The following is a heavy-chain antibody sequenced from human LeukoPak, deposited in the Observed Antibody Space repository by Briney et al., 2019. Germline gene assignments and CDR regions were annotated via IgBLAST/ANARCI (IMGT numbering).Heavy chain of an antibody. J-gene: IGHJ4*02. CDR1: GASASGSNYY. V-gene: IGHV4-39*07. CDR2: IYSSGNT. D-gene: IGHD6-6*01. CDR3: ARDRSVGVLPAPPFDF. Sequence: PSETLSLTCAVSGASASGSNYYWGWILQPPGKGLEWIGNIYSSGNTYYNPSLKSRLTISADTSKNQFSLTLTSVTAADTAVYYCARDRSVGVLPAPPFDFWGQGTLVTVSS.